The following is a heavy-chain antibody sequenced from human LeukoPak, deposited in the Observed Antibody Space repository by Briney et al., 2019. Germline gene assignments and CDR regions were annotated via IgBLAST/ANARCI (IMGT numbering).Heavy chain of an antibody. J-gene: IGHJ4*02. V-gene: IGHV1-2*04. CDR1: GYTFTGYY. CDR3: ARDSRIAVAGTPGY. Sequence: GASVKVSCKASGYTFTGYYMHWVRQAPGQGLEWMGWINPNSGGTNYAQKFQGWVTMTRDTSISTAYMELSRLRSDDTAVYYCARDSRIAVAGTPGYWGQGTLVTVSS. D-gene: IGHD6-19*01. CDR2: INPNSGGT.